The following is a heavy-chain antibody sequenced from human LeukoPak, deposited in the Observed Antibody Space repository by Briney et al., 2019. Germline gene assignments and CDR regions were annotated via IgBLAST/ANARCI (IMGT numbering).Heavy chain of an antibody. J-gene: IGHJ3*02. CDR3: ARGPDQVGAFDI. CDR1: GFTFSSYS. D-gene: IGHD1-26*01. V-gene: IGHV3-21*01. Sequence: GGSLRLSCAASGFTFSSYSVNWVRQAPGKGLEWVSSISSSSSYIYYADSVKGRFTISRDNAKNSLYLQMNSLRAEDTAVYYCARGPDQVGAFDIWGQGTMVTVSS. CDR2: ISSSSSYI.